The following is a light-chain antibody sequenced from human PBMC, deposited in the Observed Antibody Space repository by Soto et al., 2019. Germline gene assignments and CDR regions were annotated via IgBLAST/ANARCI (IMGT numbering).Light chain of an antibody. Sequence: QSVLTQPASVSGSPGEWITISCTGTSSDVGGYNHVSWYQQHPGKAPKLMIYDVSNRPSGVSNRFSGSKSGNTASLTISGLQAEDEADYYCTSYTTSSTYVFGTGTRSPS. CDR2: DVS. CDR1: SSDVGGYNH. CDR3: TSYTTSSTYV. J-gene: IGLJ1*01. V-gene: IGLV2-14*01.